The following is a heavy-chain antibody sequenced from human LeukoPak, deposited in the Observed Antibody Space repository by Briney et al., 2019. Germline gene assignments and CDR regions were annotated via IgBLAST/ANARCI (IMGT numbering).Heavy chain of an antibody. CDR1: GGSVSSGTYY. CDR2: IYYGGST. CDR3: ARVLIAVAGYDY. Sequence: SETLSLTCTVSGGSVSSGTYYWTWIRQPPGQGLEWIGYIYYGGSTNYNPSLKTRVTISVDTSNDQLSLRLTSVSAADTATYYCARVLIAVAGYDYWGQGTQVTVSS. V-gene: IGHV4-61*01. D-gene: IGHD6-19*01. J-gene: IGHJ4*02.